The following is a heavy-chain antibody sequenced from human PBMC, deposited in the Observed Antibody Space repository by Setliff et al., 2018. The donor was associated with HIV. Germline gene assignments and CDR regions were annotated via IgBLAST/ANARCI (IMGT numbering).Heavy chain of an antibody. CDR3: AREKETCSGDTCWKNAFDI. CDR2: VSAYNGRT. CDR1: GDIFTKYG. D-gene: IGHD2-21*02. J-gene: IGHJ3*02. V-gene: IGHV1-18*01. Sequence: ASVKVSCKVSGDIFTKYGFSWVRQAPGQGPEWMGWVSAYNGRTDYAENFQGRLTMTIDTPTTTVYMELRSLRSDGTAVYYCAREKETCSGDTCWKNAFDIWGQGTMVTVSS.